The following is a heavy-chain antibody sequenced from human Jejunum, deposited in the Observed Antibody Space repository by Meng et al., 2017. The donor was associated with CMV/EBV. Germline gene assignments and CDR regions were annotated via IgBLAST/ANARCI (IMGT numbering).Heavy chain of an antibody. CDR1: GFTFNTYW. CDR2: IREDGGDT. Sequence: SCGAYGFTFNTYWMAWVRQAPGKGLEWVASIREDGGDTYYVDSVKGRFTISRDNAKNSLFLQMNSLRAEDTAVYFCARDSFRFLDYWGQGTLVTVSS. CDR3: ARDSFRFLDY. D-gene: IGHD3-3*01. J-gene: IGHJ4*02. V-gene: IGHV3-7*01.